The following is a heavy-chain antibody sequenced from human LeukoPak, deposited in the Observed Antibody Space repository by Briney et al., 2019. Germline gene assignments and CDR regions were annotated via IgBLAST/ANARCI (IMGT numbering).Heavy chain of an antibody. V-gene: IGHV1-18*01. D-gene: IGHD3-22*01. CDR1: GYTFTSYG. Sequence: GASVKVSCKASGYTFTSYGISWVRQAPGQGLEWMGWISAYNGNTNYAQKLQGRVTMTTDTSTSTAYMELRSLRSDDTAVYYCARAQPHYYDSRFFDYWGQGTLVTVSS. CDR2: ISAYNGNT. CDR3: ARAQPHYYDSRFFDY. J-gene: IGHJ4*02.